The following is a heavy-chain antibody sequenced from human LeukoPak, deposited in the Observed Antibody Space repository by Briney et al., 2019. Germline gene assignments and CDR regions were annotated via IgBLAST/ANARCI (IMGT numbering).Heavy chain of an antibody. Sequence: GGSLRLSCAASGFTFSSYGMHWVRQAPGKGLEWVAVISYDGSNKYYADSVKGRFTISRDNSKNTLYLQMNSLRAEDTAVYYCAKDYSSSWYGPLTNWGQGTLVTVSS. CDR1: GFTFSSYG. CDR2: ISYDGSNK. D-gene: IGHD6-13*01. CDR3: AKDYSSSWYGPLTN. J-gene: IGHJ4*02. V-gene: IGHV3-30*18.